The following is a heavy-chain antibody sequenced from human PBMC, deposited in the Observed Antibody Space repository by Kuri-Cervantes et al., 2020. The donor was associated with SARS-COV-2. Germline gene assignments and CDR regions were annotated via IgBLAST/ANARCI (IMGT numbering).Heavy chain of an antibody. Sequence: GGSLRLSCEVSGFIFSRYGMHWVRQAPSEGLEWGAIISFDGEDKYYADSVKGRFTISRDNSKNTLYLQMNSLRAEDTAVYYCARVGGSDYYYYYMDVWGKGTTVTVSS. CDR2: ISFDGEDK. CDR1: GFIFSRYG. D-gene: IGHD1-26*01. J-gene: IGHJ6*03. CDR3: ARVGGSDYYYYYMDV. V-gene: IGHV3-30*03.